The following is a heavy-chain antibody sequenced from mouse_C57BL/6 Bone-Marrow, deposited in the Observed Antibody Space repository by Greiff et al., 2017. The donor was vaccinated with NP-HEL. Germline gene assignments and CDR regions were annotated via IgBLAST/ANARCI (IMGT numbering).Heavy chain of an antibody. CDR2: IWRGGST. Sequence: VKLQESGPGLVQPSQSLSITCTVSGFSLTSYGVHWVRQSPGKGLEWLGVIWRGGSTDYNAAFMSRLSITKDNSKSQVFFKMNSLQADDTAIYYCAKKGYYGSSYFDYWGQGTTLTVSS. J-gene: IGHJ2*01. D-gene: IGHD1-1*01. CDR1: GFSLTSYG. V-gene: IGHV2-5*01. CDR3: AKKGYYGSSYFDY.